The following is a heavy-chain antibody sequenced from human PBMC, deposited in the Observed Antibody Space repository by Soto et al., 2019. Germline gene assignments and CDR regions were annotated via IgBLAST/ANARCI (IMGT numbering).Heavy chain of an antibody. J-gene: IGHJ5*02. CDR3: ARPPARGGDYDH. V-gene: IGHV3-7*01. D-gene: IGHD4-17*01. Sequence: GGSLRLSCEASGFTFSSYWMNWIRQAPGKGLEWLANINPDGKNTYYPDSLEGRFTVSRDNARNSLFLQIDSLRVDDTAVYYCARPPARGGDYDHWPQGTLVTVSS. CDR2: INPDGKNT. CDR1: GFTFSSYW.